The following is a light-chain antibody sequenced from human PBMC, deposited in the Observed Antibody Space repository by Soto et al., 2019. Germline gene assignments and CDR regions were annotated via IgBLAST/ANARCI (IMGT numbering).Light chain of an antibody. J-gene: IGKJ1*01. Sequence: DIHMTQSPSSLSASVGYRFTITCEASQDISNYLNWYQQKPGKAPKLLIYDASNLETGVPSRFSGSGSGTDFTFTISSLQPEDFATYSCQQSNSITWTFGQGTKVDIK. CDR3: QQSNSITWT. CDR1: QDISNY. V-gene: IGKV1-33*01. CDR2: DAS.